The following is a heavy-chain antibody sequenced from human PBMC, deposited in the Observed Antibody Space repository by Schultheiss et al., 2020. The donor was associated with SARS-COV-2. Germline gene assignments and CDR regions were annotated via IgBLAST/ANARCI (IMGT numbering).Heavy chain of an antibody. J-gene: IGHJ6*02. Sequence: SETLSLTCTVSGGSISSGGYYWSWIRQPPGKGLEWIGYTYYSGTTNYNPSLKSRVTLSVDTSKNQFSLKLSSVTAADTAVYYCARELRAYGMDVWGQGTTVTVSS. D-gene: IGHD2-15*01. CDR1: GGSISSGGYY. CDR2: TYYSGTT. CDR3: ARELRAYGMDV. V-gene: IGHV4-61*08.